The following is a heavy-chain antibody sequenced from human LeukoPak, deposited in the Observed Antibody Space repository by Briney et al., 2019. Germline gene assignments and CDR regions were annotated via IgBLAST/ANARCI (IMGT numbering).Heavy chain of an antibody. Sequence: PGGSLRLPCAASGFTFSSYSMNWVRQAPGKGLEWVSSISGSSSYIYYADSVKGRFTISRDNAKNSLYLQMNSLRAEDTAVYYCAREDDYGPGYFDLWGRGTLVTVSS. J-gene: IGHJ2*01. CDR1: GFTFSSYS. CDR2: ISGSSSYI. CDR3: AREDDYGPGYFDL. D-gene: IGHD4/OR15-4a*01. V-gene: IGHV3-21*01.